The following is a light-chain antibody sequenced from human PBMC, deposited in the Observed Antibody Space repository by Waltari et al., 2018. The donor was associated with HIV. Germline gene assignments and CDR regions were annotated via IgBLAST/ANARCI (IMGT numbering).Light chain of an antibody. CDR3: ALYTTRNII. J-gene: IGLJ2*01. V-gene: IGLV2-18*01. CDR2: EVY. Sequence: QSPLSQPPSVSGFPGQSLTHFCTRFDADVPTYNRVSWYQQPPNTAPKLILYEVYKRPSGVPDRFSGSQSGDMASLTVSGLQTEDEADYYCALYTTRNIIFGGGTNLVVL. CDR1: DADVPTYNR.